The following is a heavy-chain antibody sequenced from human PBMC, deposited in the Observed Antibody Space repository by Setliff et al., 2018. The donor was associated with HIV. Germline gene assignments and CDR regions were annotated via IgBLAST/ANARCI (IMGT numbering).Heavy chain of an antibody. D-gene: IGHD2-2*01. V-gene: IGHV4-39*07. J-gene: IGHJ1*01. CDR1: GGSISSSSDY. CDR2: ISYSGST. CDR3: ARGESTTWDLAEYFQH. Sequence: SETLSLTCSVSGGSISSSSDYWGWIRQPPGKGLEWIGRISYSGSTYYNPSLKSRITISVDTSKNQFSLKLGFVTAADTAVYYCARGESTTWDLAEYFQHWGHGTLVTVSS.